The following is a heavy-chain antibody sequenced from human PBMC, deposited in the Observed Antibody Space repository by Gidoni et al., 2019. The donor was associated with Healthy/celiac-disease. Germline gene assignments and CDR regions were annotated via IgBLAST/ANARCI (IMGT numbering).Heavy chain of an antibody. J-gene: IGHJ4*02. CDR2: IYYSGST. CDR3: ARGPRSSSSWYGGYFDY. Sequence: QVQLQESGPGLVKPSETLSLTCTVSGGSISSYYWSWIRQPPGKGLEWIGYIYYSGSTNYNPSLKSRVTISVDTFKNQFSLKLSSVTAADTAVYYCARGPRSSSSWYGGYFDYWGQGTLVTVSS. D-gene: IGHD6-13*01. CDR1: GGSISSYY. V-gene: IGHV4-59*01.